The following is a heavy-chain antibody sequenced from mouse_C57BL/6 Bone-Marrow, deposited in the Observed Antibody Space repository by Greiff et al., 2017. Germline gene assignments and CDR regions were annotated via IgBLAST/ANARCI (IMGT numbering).Heavy chain of an antibody. Sequence: EVKLVESGGDLVKPGGSLKLSCAASGFTFSSYGMSWVRQTPDKRLEWVATISSGGSYTYYPDSVKGRFTISRDNAKNTLYLQMSSLKSEDTTMYYCASRYYYCSSWDDWGQGTTLTVSS. D-gene: IGHD1-1*01. CDR3: ASRYYYCSSWDD. J-gene: IGHJ2*01. CDR1: GFTFSSYG. CDR2: ISSGGSYT. V-gene: IGHV5-6*02.